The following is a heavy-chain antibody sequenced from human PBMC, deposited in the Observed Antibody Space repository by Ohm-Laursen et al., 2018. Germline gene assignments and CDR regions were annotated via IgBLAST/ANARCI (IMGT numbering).Heavy chain of an antibody. CDR2: IYGGGGT. D-gene: IGHD3-9*01. Sequence: SDTLSLTCNVSGGSINSYYWSWIRQHAVKGLEWIGRIYGGGGTNYNPSLESRVTMSGDTSKNQFSLKLRSVTAADTAVYFCARVTGPGDYYGLDVWGQGTTVTVSS. V-gene: IGHV4-4*07. J-gene: IGHJ6*02. CDR3: ARVTGPGDYYGLDV. CDR1: GGSINSYY.